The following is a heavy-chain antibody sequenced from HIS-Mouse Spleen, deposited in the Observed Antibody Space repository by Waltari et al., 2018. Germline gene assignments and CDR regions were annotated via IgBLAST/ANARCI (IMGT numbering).Heavy chain of an antibody. J-gene: IGHJ4*02. CDR3: AKDTSGSYSDY. CDR2: ISYDGSNK. D-gene: IGHD1-26*01. Sequence: QVQLVESGGGVVQPGRSLRLSCAASGFTFRSYGMHWVRQAPGKGLEWVAVISYDGSNKYYADSVKGRFTISRDNSKNTLYLQMNSLRAEDTAVYYCAKDTSGSYSDYWGQGTLVTVSS. CDR1: GFTFRSYG. V-gene: IGHV3-30*18.